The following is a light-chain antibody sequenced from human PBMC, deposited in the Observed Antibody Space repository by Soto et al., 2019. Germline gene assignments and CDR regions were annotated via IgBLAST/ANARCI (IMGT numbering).Light chain of an antibody. V-gene: IGKV3D-20*02. CDR2: GAS. CDR1: QGVASNY. J-gene: IGKJ1*01. CDR3: QQRSNWPRT. Sequence: EVVLTQSPGTLSLSPGERATLSFRASQGVASNYLAWYQQKRGQAPRLLIYGASSRATGVPDRFSGSGSGTDFTLTISSLEPEDFAVYYCQQRSNWPRTFGQGTKVDIK.